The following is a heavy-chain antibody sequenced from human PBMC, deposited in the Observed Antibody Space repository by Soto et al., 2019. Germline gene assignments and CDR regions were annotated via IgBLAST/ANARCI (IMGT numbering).Heavy chain of an antibody. CDR1: GFTFSSYA. V-gene: IGHV3-23*01. J-gene: IGHJ4*02. D-gene: IGHD6-13*01. CDR3: AKPIEAAGTGNFNY. CDR2: ISGSGGST. Sequence: GGSRRLSGAASGFTFSSYAMSWVRQAPGKGLEWFSAISGSGGSTYYADSGKGRFTISRDNSKNTLYLQMNSLRAEDPAVYYCAKPIEAAGTGNFNYWGQGTLVTVTS.